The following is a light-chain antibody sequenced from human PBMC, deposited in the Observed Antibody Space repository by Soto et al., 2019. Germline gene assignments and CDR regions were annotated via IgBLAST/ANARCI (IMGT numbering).Light chain of an antibody. J-gene: IGLJ1*01. CDR2: QDS. CDR3: QAWDSSTGV. CDR1: KLGDKY. Sequence: SYELTQPPSVSVSPGKTASITCSGDKLGDKYASWYQQKPGQSPVLVIYQDSKRPSGIPERFSGSNSGNTATLTISGTQAMDEADYYCQAWDSSTGVFGTGTKVTVL. V-gene: IGLV3-1*01.